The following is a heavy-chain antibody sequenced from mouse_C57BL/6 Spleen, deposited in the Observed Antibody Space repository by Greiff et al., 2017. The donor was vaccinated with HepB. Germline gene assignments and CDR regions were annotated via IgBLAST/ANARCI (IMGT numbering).Heavy chain of an antibody. CDR1: GFTFSSYA. J-gene: IGHJ3*01. CDR3: ARDALSMVTTEWFAD. CDR2: ISDGGSYT. V-gene: IGHV5-4*01. Sequence: EVKLQESGGGLVKPGGSLKLSCAASGFTFSSYAMSWVRQTPEKRLEWVATISDGGSYTYYPDNVKGRFTISRDNAKNNLYLQMSHLKSEDTAMSDCARDALSMVTTEWFADWGQGTLVTVSA. D-gene: IGHD2-2*01.